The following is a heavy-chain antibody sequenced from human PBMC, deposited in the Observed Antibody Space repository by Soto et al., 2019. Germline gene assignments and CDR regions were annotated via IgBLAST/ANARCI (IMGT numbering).Heavy chain of an antibody. D-gene: IGHD6-19*01. CDR1: GFTFSSYS. CDR2: ISSSSSYI. V-gene: IGHV3-21*01. Sequence: GGSLRLSCAASGFTFSSYSMNWVRQAPGKGLEWVSSISSSSSYIYYADSVKGRFTISRDNAKNSLYLQMNSLRAEDTAVYYCAILSGGWLGDAFDIWGQGTMVTVSS. CDR3: AILSGGWLGDAFDI. J-gene: IGHJ3*02.